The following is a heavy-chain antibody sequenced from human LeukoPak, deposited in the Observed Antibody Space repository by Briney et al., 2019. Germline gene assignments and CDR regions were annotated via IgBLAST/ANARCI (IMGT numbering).Heavy chain of an antibody. CDR2: INTNTGNP. V-gene: IGHV7-4-1*02. CDR1: GYTFTSYG. D-gene: IGHD4-17*01. CDR3: ASAPMSTTVTSLVDY. J-gene: IGHJ4*02. Sequence: GASVKVSCKASGYTFTSYGISWVRQAPGQGLEWMGWINTNTGNPTYAQGFTGWFVFSLDTSVSTAYLQISSLKAEDTAVYYCASAPMSTTVTSLVDYWGQGTLVTVSS.